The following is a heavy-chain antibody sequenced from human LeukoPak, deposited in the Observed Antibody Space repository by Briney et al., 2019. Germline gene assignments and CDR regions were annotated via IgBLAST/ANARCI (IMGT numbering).Heavy chain of an antibody. Sequence: SVNVSRKASLYTFTSYDINSVRQAAGQGVAWIGWMNPNSGNTGYAQEFHGRVTITSNTSISTAYMELSSLGSEDSAVYYCARGSRDFDYWGQGTLVTVSS. CDR2: MNPNSGNT. V-gene: IGHV1-8*03. J-gene: IGHJ4*02. CDR3: ARGSRDFDY. CDR1: LYTFTSYD.